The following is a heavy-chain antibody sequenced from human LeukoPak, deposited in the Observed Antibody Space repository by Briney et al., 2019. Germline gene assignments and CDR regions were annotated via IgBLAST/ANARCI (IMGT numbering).Heavy chain of an antibody. Sequence: PSETLSLTCAVSGDSISSSNYNWGWIRQPPGKGLEWIGEINHSGSTNYNPSLKSRVTISVDTSKNQFSLKLSSVTAADTAVYYCARGRGRILVVVVAATARYFDLWGRGTLVTVSS. V-gene: IGHV4-39*07. CDR1: GDSISSSNYN. J-gene: IGHJ2*01. CDR3: ARGRGRILVVVVAATARYFDL. CDR2: INHSGST. D-gene: IGHD2-15*01.